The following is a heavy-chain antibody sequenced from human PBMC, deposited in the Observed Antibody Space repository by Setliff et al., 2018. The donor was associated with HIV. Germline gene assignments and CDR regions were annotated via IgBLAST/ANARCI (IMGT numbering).Heavy chain of an antibody. CDR2: IYYDGTT. CDR3: ARATFGSTSSGINYYMDA. Sequence: SETLSLTCTVSGGSMRVSNYYWGWIRQPPGRGLEWIGYIYYDGTTNSNPSLKSRVTISVTTSKNQFSLKLSSVTAADTALYFCARATFGSTSSGINYYMDAWGKGTTVTVSS. CDR1: GGSMRVSNYY. V-gene: IGHV4-61*05. D-gene: IGHD3-10*01. J-gene: IGHJ6*03.